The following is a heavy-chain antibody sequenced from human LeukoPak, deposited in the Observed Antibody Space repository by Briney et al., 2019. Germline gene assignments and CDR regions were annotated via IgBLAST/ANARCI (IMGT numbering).Heavy chain of an antibody. Sequence: PSETLSLTCAVYGGSFSGSYWSWIRQPPGKGLEWIGEINHSGSTNYNPSLKSRVTISVDTSKNQFSLKLSSVTAADTAVYYCARVRWDNWNSKPIDYWGQGTLVTVSS. CDR1: GGSFSGSY. D-gene: IGHD1-7*01. CDR2: INHSGST. CDR3: ARVRWDNWNSKPIDY. V-gene: IGHV4-34*01. J-gene: IGHJ4*02.